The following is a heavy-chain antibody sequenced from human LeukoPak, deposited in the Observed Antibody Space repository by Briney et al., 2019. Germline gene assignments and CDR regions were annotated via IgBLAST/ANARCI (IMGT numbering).Heavy chain of an antibody. Sequence: EASVKVSCKASDYTFTNYGINWVRQAPRQGREWMGWINTYNGHTKNTPRFQGRITKTTDTPTTTASIELRTRRSRDRPVYSFWRDRCGYWTTTNCDAFDYWGQGTLVTVSS. CDR2: INTYNGHT. D-gene: IGHD2-2*03. V-gene: IGHV1-18*01. CDR1: DYTFTNYG. J-gene: IGHJ4*02. CDR3: WRDRCGYWTTTNCDAFDY.